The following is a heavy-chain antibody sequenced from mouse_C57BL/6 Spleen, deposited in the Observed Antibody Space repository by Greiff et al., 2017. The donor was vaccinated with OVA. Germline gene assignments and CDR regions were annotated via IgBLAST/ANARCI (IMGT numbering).Heavy chain of an antibody. CDR2: IYPGDGDT. J-gene: IGHJ2*01. Sequence: QVQLQQSGAELVKPGASVKISCKASGYAFSSYWMNWVKQRPGKGLEWIGQIYPGDGDTNYNGKFKGKATLTADKSSSTAYMQLSSLTSEDSAVYFCARSGDYGSSYTYYFDYWGQGTTLTVSS. D-gene: IGHD1-1*01. V-gene: IGHV1-80*01. CDR3: ARSGDYGSSYTYYFDY. CDR1: GYAFSSYW.